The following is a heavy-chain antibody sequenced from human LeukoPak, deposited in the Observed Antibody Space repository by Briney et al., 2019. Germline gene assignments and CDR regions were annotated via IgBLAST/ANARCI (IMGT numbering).Heavy chain of an antibody. CDR3: ARDSSNYDSSGYWDY. V-gene: IGHV3-20*01. J-gene: IGHJ4*02. CDR1: GFTFSTYA. CDR2: INWNGGST. Sequence: GGSLRLSCAASGFTFSTYAMSWVRQAPGKGLEWVSGINWNGGSTGYADSVKGRFTISRDNAKNSLYLQMNSLRAEDTALYHCARDSSNYDSSGYWDYWGQGTLVTVSS. D-gene: IGHD3-22*01.